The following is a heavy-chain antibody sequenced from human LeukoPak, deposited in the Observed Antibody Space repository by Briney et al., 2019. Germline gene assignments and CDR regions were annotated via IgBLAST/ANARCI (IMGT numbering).Heavy chain of an antibody. V-gene: IGHV3-13*04. CDR3: ARGLSGVRGVDYVFDI. Sequence: PGGSLRLSCAASGFTFSKYDMHWVRQTTGKGLEWVSVIAVGGDTYYVGSVKGRFTISRENAKNSFYLQMNSLRAGDTAVYYCARGLSGVRGVDYVFDIWGQGTMVTVSS. J-gene: IGHJ3*02. CDR2: IAVGGDT. CDR1: GFTFSKYD. D-gene: IGHD3-10*01.